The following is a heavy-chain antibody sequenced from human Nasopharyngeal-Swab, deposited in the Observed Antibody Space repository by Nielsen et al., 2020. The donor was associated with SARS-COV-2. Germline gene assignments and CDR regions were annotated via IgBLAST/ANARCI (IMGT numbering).Heavy chain of an antibody. V-gene: IGHV3-21*01. CDR2: ISSSSSYI. CDR3: ARGAVVVPAAIYYYYYGMDV. Sequence: WILQPPGKGLEWVSSISSSSSYIYYADSVKGRFTISRDNAKNSLYLQMNSLRAEDTAVYYCARGAVVVPAAIYYYYYGMDVWGQGTTVTVSS. J-gene: IGHJ6*02. D-gene: IGHD2-2*01.